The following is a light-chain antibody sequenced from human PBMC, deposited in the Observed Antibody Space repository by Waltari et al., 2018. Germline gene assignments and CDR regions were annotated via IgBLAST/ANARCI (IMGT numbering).Light chain of an antibody. CDR2: YND. V-gene: IGLV1-36*01. Sequence: QSALNQHPSVSGAPRQRVPIPCYGTSSNIGDHAVNWSQQFPGKSPNLVISYNDLPPSGVPDRFSGSKSGSSASLAISGLQSEDEALYFCAAWDVSLNALIFGGGTKLTVL. CDR3: AAWDVSLNALI. CDR1: SSNIGDHA. J-gene: IGLJ2*01.